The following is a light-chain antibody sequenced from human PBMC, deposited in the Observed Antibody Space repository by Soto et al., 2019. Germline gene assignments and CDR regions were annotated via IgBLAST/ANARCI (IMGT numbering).Light chain of an antibody. J-gene: IGKJ1*01. CDR2: LGS. Sequence: DIVMTQSPLSLPVTPGEPASISCKSSQSLLHSNGYNYLDWYLQKPGQSPQILIYLGSNRASGVPHSFSGSGAGTDFTLTISRVEAEDVGFYYCLQAPQTPPWAFGQGTKVEIK. CDR3: LQAPQTPPWA. CDR1: QSLLHSNGYNY. V-gene: IGKV2-28*01.